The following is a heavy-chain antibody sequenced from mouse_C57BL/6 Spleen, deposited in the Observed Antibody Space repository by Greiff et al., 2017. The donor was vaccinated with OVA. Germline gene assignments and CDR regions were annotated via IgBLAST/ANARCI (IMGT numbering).Heavy chain of an antibody. CDR3: ARNHYDNYYAMGD. D-gene: IGHD2-4*01. CDR1: GYAFTNYL. J-gene: IGHJ4*01. CDR2: INPGSGGT. Sequence: QVHVKQSGAELVRPGTSVKVSCKASGYAFTNYLIEWVKQRPGQGLELIGVINPGSGGTYYNEKFKGKATLTADKSSSTAYMQLSSLTSEDSAVYFCARNHYDNYYAMGDWGQGTSVTVSS. V-gene: IGHV1-54*01.